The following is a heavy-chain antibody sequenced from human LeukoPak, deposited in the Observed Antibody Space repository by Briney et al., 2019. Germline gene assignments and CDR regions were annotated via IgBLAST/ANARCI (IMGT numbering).Heavy chain of an antibody. V-gene: IGHV3-7*03. J-gene: IGHJ4*02. D-gene: IGHD4-11*01. CDR1: GLIFSDAW. CDR2: IKEDGSVK. Sequence: PGGSLRLSCAASGLIFSDAWMGWVRQAPGKGLEWVANIKEDGSVKNYVDSVKGRFTISRDNAKNSLFLQMNSLRAEDTAVYYCARERYGNYNWGQGTLVTVSS. CDR3: ARERYGNYN.